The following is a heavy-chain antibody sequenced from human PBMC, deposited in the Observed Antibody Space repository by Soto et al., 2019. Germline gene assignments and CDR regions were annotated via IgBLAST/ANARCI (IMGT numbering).Heavy chain of an antibody. CDR3: TRDQSSAFHH. D-gene: IGHD6-19*01. CDR2: ISSDGSKK. J-gene: IGHJ4*02. Sequence: QVQLVESGGGVVQPGRSLRLSCAASGYTFSSYGMHWFRQAPGKGLEWVAVISSDGSKKYYVDSVKGRFTISRDDSKNTVYLQMNSLRGEDTAVYYGTRDQSSAFHHWGQGTLVTVSS. V-gene: IGHV3-30*03. CDR1: GYTFSSYG.